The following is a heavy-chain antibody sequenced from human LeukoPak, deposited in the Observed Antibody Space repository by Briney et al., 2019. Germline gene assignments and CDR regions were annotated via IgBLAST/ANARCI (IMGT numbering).Heavy chain of an antibody. V-gene: IGHV4-39*01. CDR3: SSSIGSYYT. D-gene: IGHD3-10*01. Sequence: SETLSLTCTVSGGSISGSGYYWGWIRQSPVKGLEWVGSIYHSGSTYYNPSLRSRVTMSVDTSKNQFSLKLSSVTAADTAVYYCSSSIGSYYTWGQGTLVTVSS. CDR2: IYHSGST. J-gene: IGHJ1*01. CDR1: GGSISGSGYY.